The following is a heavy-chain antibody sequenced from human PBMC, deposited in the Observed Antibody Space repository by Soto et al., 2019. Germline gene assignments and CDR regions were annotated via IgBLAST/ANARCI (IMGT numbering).Heavy chain of an antibody. CDR2: INAGNGNT. CDR3: AREILWFGELLHAFDI. CDR1: GYTFTSYA. V-gene: IGHV1-3*01. J-gene: IGHJ3*02. Sequence: ASVKVSCKASGYTFTSYAMHWVRQAPGQRLEWMGWINAGNGNTKYSQKFQGRVTITRDTSASTAYMELSSLRSEDTAVYYCAREILWFGELLHAFDIWGQGTMVTVS. D-gene: IGHD3-10*01.